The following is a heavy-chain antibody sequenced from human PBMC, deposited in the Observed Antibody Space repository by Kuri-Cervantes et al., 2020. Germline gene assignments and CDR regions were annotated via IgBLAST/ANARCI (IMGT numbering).Heavy chain of an antibody. Sequence: LSLTCTVSGYSISSGYYWGWIRQPPGKGLEWVSYISSSGSTIYYADSVKGRFTISRDNAKNSLYLQMNSLRAEDTAVYYCARRGTVTTFPGDYWGQGTLVTVSS. CDR3: ARRGTVTTFPGDY. CDR2: ISSSGSTI. J-gene: IGHJ4*02. CDR1: GYSISSGYY. D-gene: IGHD4-11*01. V-gene: IGHV3-11*04.